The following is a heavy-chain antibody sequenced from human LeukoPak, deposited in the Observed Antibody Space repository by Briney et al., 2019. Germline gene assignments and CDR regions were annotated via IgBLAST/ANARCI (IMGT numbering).Heavy chain of an antibody. J-gene: IGHJ4*02. CDR1: GGSISSYY. D-gene: IGHD3-10*01. V-gene: IGHV4-4*07. Sequence: SSETLSLTRTVSGGSISSYYWSWIRQPAGKGLEWIGRIYSSGSTNYNPSLKSRVTMSVDTSKNQFSLKLSSVTAADTAVYYCARDLIVPDAMTGSGSYSTDYWGQGTLATVSS. CDR2: IYSSGST. CDR3: ARDLIVPDAMTGSGSYSTDY.